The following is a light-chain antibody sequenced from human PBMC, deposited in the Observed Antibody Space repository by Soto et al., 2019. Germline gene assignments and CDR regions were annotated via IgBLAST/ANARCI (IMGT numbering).Light chain of an antibody. CDR1: SSDVGGYNY. Sequence: QSVLTQPASVSGSPGQSITISCTGTSSDVGGYNYVSWYQQHPGKAPKLMIYDVSNRPSGVSNRFSGSKSGNTASLTISGLQAEDEADYYCSSYTTSSPLFGGGTKVTDL. J-gene: IGLJ2*01. V-gene: IGLV2-14*01. CDR2: DVS. CDR3: SSYTTSSPL.